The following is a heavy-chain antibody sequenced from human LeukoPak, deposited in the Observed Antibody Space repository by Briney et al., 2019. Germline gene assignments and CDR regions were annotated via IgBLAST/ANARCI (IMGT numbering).Heavy chain of an antibody. CDR3: ARDVMVRGVINSDAFDI. D-gene: IGHD3-10*01. CDR1: GYTFTGYY. V-gene: IGHV1-2*02. J-gene: IGHJ3*02. Sequence: ASVKASCKASGYTFTGYYMHWVRQAPGQGLEWMGWINPNSGGTNYAQKFQGRVTMTRDTSISTAYMELSRLRSDDTAVYYCARDVMVRGVINSDAFDIWGQGTMVTVSS. CDR2: INPNSGGT.